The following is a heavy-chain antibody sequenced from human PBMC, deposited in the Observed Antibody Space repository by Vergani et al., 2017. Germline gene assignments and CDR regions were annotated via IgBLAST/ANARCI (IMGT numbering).Heavy chain of an antibody. V-gene: IGHV4-34*01. CDR2: INHSGST. CDR1: GGSFSGYY. Sequence: QVQLQQWGAGLLKPSETLSLTCAVYGGSFSGYYWSWIRQPPGKGLEWIGEINHSGSTNYNPSLKSRVTISVDTSKNQFSLKLSSVTAADTAVYYCARGLEDHLLDYWGQGTLGTVSS. J-gene: IGHJ4*02. D-gene: IGHD1-14*01. CDR3: ARGLEDHLLDY.